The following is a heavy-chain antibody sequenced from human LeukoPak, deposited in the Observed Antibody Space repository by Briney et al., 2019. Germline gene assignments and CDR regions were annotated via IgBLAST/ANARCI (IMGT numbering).Heavy chain of an antibody. CDR1: GGSISSGSYY. CDR2: IYTSGST. CDR3: AREEALDYYYMDV. J-gene: IGHJ6*03. Sequence: PSQTLSLTCTVSGGSISSGSYYWSWIRQPAGKGLEWIGRIYTSGSTNYNPSLKSRVTISVDTSKNQFSLKLSSVTAADTAVYYCAREEALDYYYMDVWGKGTTVTVSS. V-gene: IGHV4-61*02.